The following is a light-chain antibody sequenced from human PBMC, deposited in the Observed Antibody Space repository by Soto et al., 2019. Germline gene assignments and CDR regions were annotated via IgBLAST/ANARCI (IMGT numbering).Light chain of an antibody. CDR2: LDT. CDR1: NLGERK. Sequence: SYELTQPPSVSVSPGQTASITCSGANLGERKAGWYQQKPGQSPVLVIYLDTKRPSGIPERFSGSNSGNTATLTISGTQAVDEADYYCQAWDDTTGVVFGGGTKLTVL. CDR3: QAWDDTTGVV. J-gene: IGLJ2*01. V-gene: IGLV3-1*01.